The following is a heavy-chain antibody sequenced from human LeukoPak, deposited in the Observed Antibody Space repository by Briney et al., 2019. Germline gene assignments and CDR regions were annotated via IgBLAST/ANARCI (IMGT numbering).Heavy chain of an antibody. CDR1: GFTFSSYS. D-gene: IGHD2-2*01. Sequence: PGESLRLSCADSGFTFSSYSVNWVRQAPGKGLEWVSYISSSSSTIYYADSVKGRFTISRDNAKNSLYLQMNSLRAEDTAVYYCARRPICSSTSCRHAYYYYGMDVWGQGTTVTVSS. CDR3: ARRPICSSTSCRHAYYYYGMDV. J-gene: IGHJ6*02. V-gene: IGHV3-48*04. CDR2: ISSSSSTI.